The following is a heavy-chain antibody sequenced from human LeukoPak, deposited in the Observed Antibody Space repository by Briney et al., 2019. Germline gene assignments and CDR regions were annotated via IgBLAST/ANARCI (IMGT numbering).Heavy chain of an antibody. Sequence: GGSLRLSCAASGFTFSSYSMNWVRQAPGKGLEWVSGISWNSGSIGYADSVKGRFTISRDNAKNSLYLQMSSLRAEDAAVYYCAREGGYQYYYAMDVWGQGTTVTVSS. V-gene: IGHV3-48*04. CDR3: AREGGYQYYYAMDV. CDR2: ISWNSGSI. J-gene: IGHJ6*02. CDR1: GFTFSSYS. D-gene: IGHD3-16*01.